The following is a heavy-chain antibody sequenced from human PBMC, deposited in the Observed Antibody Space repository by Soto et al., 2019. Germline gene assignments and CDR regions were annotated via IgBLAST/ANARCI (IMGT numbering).Heavy chain of an antibody. V-gene: IGHV4-39*01. CDR1: GGSISSSSYY. Sequence: LSLTCTVSGGSISSSSYYWGWIRQPPGKGLEWIGSIYYSGSTYYNPSLKSRVTISVDTSKNQFSLKLSSVTAADTAVYYCARQYTVVGPFDYWGQGTLVTV. J-gene: IGHJ4*02. CDR2: IYYSGST. D-gene: IGHD2-15*01. CDR3: ARQYTVVGPFDY.